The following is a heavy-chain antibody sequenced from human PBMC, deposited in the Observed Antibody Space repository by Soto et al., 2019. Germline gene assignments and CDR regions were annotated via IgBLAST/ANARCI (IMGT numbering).Heavy chain of an antibody. CDR1: GFTFSDYY. Sequence: PGGSLRLSCAASGFTFSDYYMFWIRQAPGKGLEWVSYISSSSSTIYYADSVKGRFSMSRDNGKNSLYLQMNSLRAEDTAMYYCARYHYESSGSFLNWGQGTLVTVSS. D-gene: IGHD3-22*01. CDR3: ARYHYESSGSFLN. J-gene: IGHJ4*02. CDR2: ISSSSSTI. V-gene: IGHV3-11*01.